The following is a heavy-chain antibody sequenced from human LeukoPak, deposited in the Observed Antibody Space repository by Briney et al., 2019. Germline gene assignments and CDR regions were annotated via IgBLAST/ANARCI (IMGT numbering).Heavy chain of an antibody. V-gene: IGHV3-23*01. D-gene: IGHD4-17*01. CDR2: TSVNGAVT. J-gene: IGHJ4*02. CDR1: GFTFSSYA. CDR3: ARDPDGDLDFDF. Sequence: GGSLRLSCAASGFTFSSYAMSWVRQAPGKGLEWLSHTSVNGAVTTYADSVKGRFTISSDTAKNSLYLQLNSLTVGDTAMYYCARDPDGDLDFDFWGRGTLVTVSS.